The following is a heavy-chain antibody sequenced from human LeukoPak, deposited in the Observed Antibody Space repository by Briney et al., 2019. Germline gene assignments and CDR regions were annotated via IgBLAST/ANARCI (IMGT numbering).Heavy chain of an antibody. D-gene: IGHD1-1*01. CDR1: GGSFSRYY. V-gene: IGHV4-34*01. Sequence: SETLSLTCAVYGGSFSRYYWSCIRQSPGKGLEGIAEINHRGDTNYNPSVKSRVTISVDTSKNQFSLKVTSLTAADTAVSFSARGPTISETGYFDYWGQGTLVTVSS. J-gene: IGHJ4*03. CDR3: ARGPTISETGYFDY. CDR2: INHRGDT.